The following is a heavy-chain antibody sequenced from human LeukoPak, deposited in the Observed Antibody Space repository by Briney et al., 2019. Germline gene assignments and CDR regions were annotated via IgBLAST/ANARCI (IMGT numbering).Heavy chain of an antibody. CDR3: ASDSGAGFDY. CDR2: IYYSGNT. Sequence: PSETLSLTCTVSGGSISTYSWSWIRQPPGKGLEWIGYIYYSGNTNYNPSLKSRVTISVDTSKNQFSLKLSSVTAADTAVYYCASDSGAGFDYWGQGTLVTVSS. D-gene: IGHD2-15*01. V-gene: IGHV4-59*08. J-gene: IGHJ4*02. CDR1: GGSISTYS.